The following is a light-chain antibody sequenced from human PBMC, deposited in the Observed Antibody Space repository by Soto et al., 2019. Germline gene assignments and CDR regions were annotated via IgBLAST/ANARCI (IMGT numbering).Light chain of an antibody. J-gene: IGKJ4*01. CDR1: QSISTY. Sequence: DIQMTQSPSSLSASVGDRAPITCRPSQSISTYLHWYQQKPGKAPNLLIYAASTLQSGVPSRFSGSGSGTDFTLTISSLQPEDFATYFCQHGYSTPLTFGGGTKVDIK. CDR2: AAS. V-gene: IGKV1-39*01. CDR3: QHGYSTPLT.